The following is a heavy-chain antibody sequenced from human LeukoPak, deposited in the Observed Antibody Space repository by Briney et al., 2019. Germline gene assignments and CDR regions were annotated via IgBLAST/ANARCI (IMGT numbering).Heavy chain of an antibody. CDR3: ARRITMVRGGPYFFDY. V-gene: IGHV4-34*01. CDR2: INHSGST. CDR1: GGSFSGYN. J-gene: IGHJ4*02. D-gene: IGHD3-10*01. Sequence: PSETLSLTCAVYGGSFSGYNWTWIRQPPGKGLEWIGEINHSGSTKYNPSLKSRVTISVDTSKNQFSLKLSSVTAADTAVYFCARRITMVRGGPYFFDYWGQGTLGTVSS.